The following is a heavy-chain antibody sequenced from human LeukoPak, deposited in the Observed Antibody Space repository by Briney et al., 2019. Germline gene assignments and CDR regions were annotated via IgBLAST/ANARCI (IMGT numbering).Heavy chain of an antibody. CDR1: GGSISGTSYY. Sequence: SETLSLTCTVSGGSISGTSYYWGWIRQPPGKGLEWIASIYYSGSTFYNPSLRRRVTISVDTSNNQFSLKLSSVTAADTAVYYCARQGIFFGSGPFDSWGQGTLVTVSS. D-gene: IGHD3-10*01. CDR2: IYYSGST. V-gene: IGHV4-39*07. J-gene: IGHJ4*02. CDR3: ARQGIFFGSGPFDS.